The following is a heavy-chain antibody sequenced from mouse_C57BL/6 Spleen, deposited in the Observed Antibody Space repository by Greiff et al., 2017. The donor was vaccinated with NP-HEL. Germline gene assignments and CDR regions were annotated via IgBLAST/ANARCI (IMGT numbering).Heavy chain of an antibody. J-gene: IGHJ4*01. Sequence: EVQLVESGPGLVKPSQSLSLTCSVTGYSITSGYYWNWIRQFPGNKLEWMGYISYDGSNNYNPSLKNRISITRDTSKNQFFLKLNSVTTEDTATYYCARDALRLWLRHAMDYWGQGTSVTVSS. CDR1: GYSITSGYY. D-gene: IGHD2-2*01. CDR2: ISYDGSN. V-gene: IGHV3-6*01. CDR3: ARDALRLWLRHAMDY.